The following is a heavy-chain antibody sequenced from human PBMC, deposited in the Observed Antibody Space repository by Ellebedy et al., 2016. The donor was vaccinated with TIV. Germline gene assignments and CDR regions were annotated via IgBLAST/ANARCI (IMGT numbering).Heavy chain of an antibody. D-gene: IGHD5-24*01. CDR3: ARGRRDGYNFKSSYYFDY. Sequence: AASVKVSCKASGYTFTSYDINWVRQATGQGLEWMGWMNPNSGNTGYAQKFQGRVTITRNTSISTACMELSSLRSEDTAVYYCARGRRDGYNFKSSYYFDYWGQGTLVTVSS. CDR1: GYTFTSYD. V-gene: IGHV1-8*03. CDR2: MNPNSGNT. J-gene: IGHJ4*02.